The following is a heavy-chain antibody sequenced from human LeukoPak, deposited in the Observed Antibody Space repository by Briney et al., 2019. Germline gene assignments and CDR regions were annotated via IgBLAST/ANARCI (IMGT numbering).Heavy chain of an antibody. CDR1: GYTLTELS. Sequence: ASVTVSCKVSGYTLTELSMHWVRQAPGKGLEWMGGFDPEDGETIYAQKFQERVTITRDMSTSTAYMELSSLRSEDTAVYYCAADAGDHLRLGELLLAWGQGTLVTVSS. J-gene: IGHJ5*02. V-gene: IGHV1-24*01. CDR2: FDPEDGET. CDR3: AADAGDHLRLGELLLA. D-gene: IGHD3-16*02.